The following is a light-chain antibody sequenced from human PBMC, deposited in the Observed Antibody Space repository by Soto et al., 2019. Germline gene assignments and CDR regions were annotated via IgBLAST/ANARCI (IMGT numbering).Light chain of an antibody. CDR2: EVS. CDR3: SSYTTTTALGVL. CDR1: NNDIGGYNY. J-gene: IGLJ2*01. V-gene: IGLV2-14*01. Sequence: QSVRTQPASVSGSPGQSITVSCTGSNNDIGGYNYVSWYQQHPGKAPKLIIYEVSNRPSGVSNRFAGSKSGNTASLTISGLQAEDEADYYCSSYTTTTALGVLFGGGTKLTVL.